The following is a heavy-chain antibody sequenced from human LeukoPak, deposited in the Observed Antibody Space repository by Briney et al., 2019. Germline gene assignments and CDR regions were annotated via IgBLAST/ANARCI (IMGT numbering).Heavy chain of an antibody. CDR1: GGSISSYY. V-gene: IGHV4-59*01. J-gene: IGHJ4*02. Sequence: SETLSLTCTVTGGSISSYYWSWIRQPPGKGLEWIGYIYYSGSTNYNPSLESRVTISVDTSKNQFSLKLSSVTAADTAVYYCAAGVDFWSGYYFDYWGQGTLVTVSS. CDR2: IYYSGST. D-gene: IGHD3-3*01. CDR3: AAGVDFWSGYYFDY.